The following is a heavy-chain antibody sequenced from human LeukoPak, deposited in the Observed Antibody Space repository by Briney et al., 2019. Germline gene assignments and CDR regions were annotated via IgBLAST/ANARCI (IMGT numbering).Heavy chain of an antibody. CDR2: IYVSGST. V-gene: IGHV4-61*02. Sequence: SETLSLTCTVSGDSISSGNYYWSWIRQPAGKGLEWIGRIYVSGSTGYTPSLKRRVTISIDTSKNQFSLKLTSVTAADTAVYYCARTHIMGDEIDPWGQGTLVTVSS. CDR1: GDSISSGNYY. CDR3: ARTHIMGDEIDP. J-gene: IGHJ5*02. D-gene: IGHD1-26*01.